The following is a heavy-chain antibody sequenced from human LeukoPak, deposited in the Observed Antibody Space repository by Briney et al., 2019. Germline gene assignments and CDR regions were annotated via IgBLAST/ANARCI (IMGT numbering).Heavy chain of an antibody. Sequence: GGSLRLSCAASGFTFSSYAMNWVRQAPGKGLEWVSAISGSGGSTYYADSVKGRFTISRDNSKNTLYLQMNSLGAEDTAVYYCAKDRVVVAATGAFDIWGQGTMVTVSS. CDR2: ISGSGGST. CDR1: GFTFSSYA. J-gene: IGHJ3*02. D-gene: IGHD2-15*01. CDR3: AKDRVVVAATGAFDI. V-gene: IGHV3-23*01.